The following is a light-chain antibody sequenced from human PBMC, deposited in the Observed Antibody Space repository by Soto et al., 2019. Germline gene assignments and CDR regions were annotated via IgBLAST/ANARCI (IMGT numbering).Light chain of an antibody. V-gene: IGLV2-8*01. CDR1: SSDVGAYNF. CDR3: SSYACSTNLI. Sequence: QSALTQPPSASGSPGQSVTISCTGSSSDVGAYNFVSWYQQHPGKAPKLMIYEVTNRPSGVPDRFSGSKSGNTASLTVSGLQTEDEADYYCSSYACSTNLIFGGGTKVTVL. CDR2: EVT. J-gene: IGLJ2*01.